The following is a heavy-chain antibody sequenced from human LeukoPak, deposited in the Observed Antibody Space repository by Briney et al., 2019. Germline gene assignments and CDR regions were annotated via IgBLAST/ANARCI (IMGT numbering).Heavy chain of an antibody. CDR1: GYTFTSYD. Sequence: ASVKVSCKASGYTFTSYDINWVRQASGQGLEWMGGMNPNSGNKGYAQKFQGRVTMTRNTSISTAYMELRRLRSEDTAVSYCARNPNYYDSNGYSDNWFDPWRQGTLVTVSS. J-gene: IGHJ5*02. CDR2: MNPNSGNK. V-gene: IGHV1-8*01. CDR3: ARNPNYYDSNGYSDNWFDP. D-gene: IGHD3-22*01.